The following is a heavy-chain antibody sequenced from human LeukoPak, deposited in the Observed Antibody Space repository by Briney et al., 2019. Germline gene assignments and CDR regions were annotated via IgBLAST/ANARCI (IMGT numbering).Heavy chain of an antibody. D-gene: IGHD3-9*01. V-gene: IGHV4-59*01. Sequence: SETLSLTCTVSGGSISSYYWSWIRQPPGKGLEWIGYIYYSGSTNYNPSLKSRVTISVDTSKNQFSLKLSSVTAADTAVYYRARGGDPLVYYYGMDVWGQGTTVTVSS. CDR2: IYYSGST. CDR1: GGSISSYY. J-gene: IGHJ6*02. CDR3: ARGGDPLVYYYGMDV.